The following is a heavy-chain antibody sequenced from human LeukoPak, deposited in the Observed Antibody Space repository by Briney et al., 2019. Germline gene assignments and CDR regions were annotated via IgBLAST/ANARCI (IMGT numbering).Heavy chain of an antibody. CDR1: GFIFNNYA. V-gene: IGHV3-33*08. J-gene: IGHJ4*02. CDR2: IWYDGSNK. D-gene: IGHD6-19*01. CDR3: GRYSSGWYAGDY. Sequence: PGGSLTLSCAASGFIFNNYAMSWVRQAPGKGLEWVAIIWYDGSNKYYADSVKGRFTISRDNSKNTLYLQMNSLRAEDTAVYYCGRYSSGWYAGDYWGQGALVTVSS.